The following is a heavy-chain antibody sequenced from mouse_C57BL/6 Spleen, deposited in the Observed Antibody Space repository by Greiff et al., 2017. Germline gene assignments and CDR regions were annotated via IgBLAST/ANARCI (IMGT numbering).Heavy chain of an antibody. CDR1: GYTFTSYW. V-gene: IGHV1-9*01. D-gene: IGHD1-1*01. CDR3: ARGYGSSPYAMDY. Sequence: VQLQQPGTELVKPGASVKLSCKASGYTFTSYWMHWVKQRPGQGLEWIGEILPGSGSTNYNEKFKGKATFTADTSSNTAYMQLSSLTTEDSAIYYCARGYGSSPYAMDYWGQGTSVTVSS. CDR2: ILPGSGST. J-gene: IGHJ4*01.